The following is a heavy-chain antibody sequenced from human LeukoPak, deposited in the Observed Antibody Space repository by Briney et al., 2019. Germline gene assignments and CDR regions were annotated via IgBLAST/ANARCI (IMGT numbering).Heavy chain of an antibody. CDR2: ISSSSSYI. D-gene: IGHD2-21*02. CDR3: ARDLTDVVVTVRGAY. CDR1: GFTFSSYS. J-gene: IGHJ4*02. Sequence: GGSLRPSCAASGFTFSSYSMNWVRQAPGKGLEWVSSISSSSSYIYYADSVKGRFTISRDNAKNSLYLQMNSLRAEDTAVYYCARDLTDVVVTVRGAYWGQGTLVTVSS. V-gene: IGHV3-21*01.